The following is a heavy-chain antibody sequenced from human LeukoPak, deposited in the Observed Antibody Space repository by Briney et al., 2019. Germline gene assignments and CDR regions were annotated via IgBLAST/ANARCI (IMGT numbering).Heavy chain of an antibody. CDR3: ARDIRYVGFEF. D-gene: IGHD1-1*01. CDR1: GCSIYNYD. J-gene: IGHJ1*01. CDR2: IYYSGST. V-gene: IGHV4-59*12. Sequence: PSETLPLTCPGSGCSIYNYDWSWLRQPPGKGLEKIGYIYYSGSTNYNPSLKIRVTISVDTPKDKFSLKLSSVTAADTAVYYCARDIRYVGFEFWGQGPMVTVSS.